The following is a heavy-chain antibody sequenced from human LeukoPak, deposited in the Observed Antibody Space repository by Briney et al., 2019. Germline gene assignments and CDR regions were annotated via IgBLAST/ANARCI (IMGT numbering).Heavy chain of an antibody. CDR2: IKSNADGGTA. CDR3: TTQIGDY. CDR1: GFTFNNAW. J-gene: IGHJ4*02. Sequence: GGSLRLSCAASGFTFNNAWMTWVRQAPGKGLEWVGRIKSNADGGTADYAAPVNARFIISRDDSKNTLYLHMDSLKTEDTAVYYCTTQIGDYWGQGTLVTVSS. V-gene: IGHV3-15*01.